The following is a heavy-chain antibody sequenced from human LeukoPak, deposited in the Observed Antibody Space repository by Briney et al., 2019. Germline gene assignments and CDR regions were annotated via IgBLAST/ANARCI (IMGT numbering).Heavy chain of an antibody. D-gene: IGHD1-14*01. V-gene: IGHV3-23*01. Sequence: GGSLRLSCAASGFTFSSYAMSWVRQAPGKALEWVSAISGSGGSTYCADPVKGRFTISRNNSKDTLYLQMNSLRTEDTAVYYCVKEGTQGDYWGQGTLVTVSS. CDR1: GFTFSSYA. CDR3: VKEGTQGDY. J-gene: IGHJ4*02. CDR2: ISGSGGST.